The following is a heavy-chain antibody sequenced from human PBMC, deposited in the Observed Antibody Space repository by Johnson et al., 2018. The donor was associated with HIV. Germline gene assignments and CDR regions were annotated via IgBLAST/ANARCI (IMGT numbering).Heavy chain of an antibody. Sequence: QVQLVESGGGVIQPGGSLRLSCAASGFAVSKNYMGWVRQAPGTGLEWVAFIRYDGTNKYYADSVKGRFTISRDNSKNTLYLQMNSLRAEDTAVYYCAKDPGRRDPHAFDIWGQGTMVTVSS. CDR2: IRYDGTNK. V-gene: IGHV3-30*02. D-gene: IGHD2-15*01. J-gene: IGHJ3*02. CDR3: AKDPGRRDPHAFDI. CDR1: GFAVSKNY.